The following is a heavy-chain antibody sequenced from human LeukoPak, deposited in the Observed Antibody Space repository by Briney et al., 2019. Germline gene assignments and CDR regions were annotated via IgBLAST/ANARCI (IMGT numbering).Heavy chain of an antibody. CDR3: ARSQDKIAAAGGD. J-gene: IGHJ4*02. V-gene: IGHV1-69*13. D-gene: IGHD6-13*01. CDR2: IIPIFGTA. CDR1: GYTFTSYD. Sequence: SVKVSCKASGYTFTSYDINWVRQATGQGLEWMGGIIPIFGTANYAQKFQGRVTITADESTSTAYMELSSLRSEDTAVYYCARSQDKIAAAGGDWGQGTLVTVSS.